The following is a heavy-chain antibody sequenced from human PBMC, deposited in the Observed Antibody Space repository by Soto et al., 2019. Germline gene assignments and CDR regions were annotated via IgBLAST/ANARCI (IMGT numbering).Heavy chain of an antibody. CDR3: ARETYRGFYFDD. CDR1: GFTFTDYW. Sequence: GGSLRLSCAASGFTFTDYWMHWVRQAPGKGLVWGSRSNSDGSRTSYADSGTGRFTISRDNAKNTLCLQMNILRVEDTALYYCARETYRGFYFDDGGQGTLVTVSS. V-gene: IGHV3-74*01. D-gene: IGHD4-4*01. CDR2: SNSDGSRT. J-gene: IGHJ4*02.